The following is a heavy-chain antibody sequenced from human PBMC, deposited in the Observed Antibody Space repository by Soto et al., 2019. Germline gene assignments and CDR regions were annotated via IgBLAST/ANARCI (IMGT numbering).Heavy chain of an antibody. V-gene: IGHV4-59*03. Sequence: QVQLQESGPGLVKPSETLSLTCTVSGGSIRSYYWGWIRQPPGKELEWIGCLYNSGSTNYSPSRKSRVTILEDTSKNQLALRLPSVTPADTAAYYCARGGTWLAFEYWGQGTLATVSS. CDR1: GGSIRSYY. J-gene: IGHJ4*02. D-gene: IGHD6-19*01. CDR3: ARGGTWLAFEY. CDR2: LYNSGST.